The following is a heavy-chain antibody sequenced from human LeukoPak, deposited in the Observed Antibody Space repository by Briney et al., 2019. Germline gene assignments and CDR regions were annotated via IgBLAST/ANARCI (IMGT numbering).Heavy chain of an antibody. CDR2: IYYSGST. Sequence: PSETLSLTCTVSGYSISSGYYWGWIRQPPGKGLEWIGSIYYSGSTYYNPSLKSRVTISVDTSKNQFSLKLSSVTAADTAVYYCARREGATPFDYWGQGTLVTVSS. J-gene: IGHJ4*02. V-gene: IGHV4-38-2*02. CDR1: GYSISSGYY. CDR3: ARREGATPFDY. D-gene: IGHD1-26*01.